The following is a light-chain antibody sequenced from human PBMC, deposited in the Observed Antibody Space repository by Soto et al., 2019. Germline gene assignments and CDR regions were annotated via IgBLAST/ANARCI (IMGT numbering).Light chain of an antibody. V-gene: IGLV2-8*01. CDR2: EVS. CDR1: SSDVGGYNY. Sequence: QSALTQPPSASGSPGQSVTISCTGTSSDVGGYNYVSWYQKHPGKAPKLMIYEVSERPSGVPDRFSGSKSSNTASLTVSGLHAEDEADYYCSSYAGSNNFVFGTGTKVTVL. J-gene: IGLJ1*01. CDR3: SSYAGSNNFV.